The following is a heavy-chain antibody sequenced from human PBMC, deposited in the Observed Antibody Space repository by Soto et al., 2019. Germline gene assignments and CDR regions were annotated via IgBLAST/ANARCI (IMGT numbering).Heavy chain of an antibody. V-gene: IGHV6-1*01. CDR2: TAYRSKWET. CDR3: ERGGGGWMGFDY. D-gene: IGHD6-19*01. Sequence: PSPTLSLTCVISGDTVSSSTVVWSWIRQSPSRGLEWLGRTAYRSKWETEYAVSVKSRITINADTSKNQFSLQLNSVTPEESAVYYCERGGGGWMGFDYGGQGPLVTVSS. CDR1: GDTVSSSTVV. J-gene: IGHJ4*02.